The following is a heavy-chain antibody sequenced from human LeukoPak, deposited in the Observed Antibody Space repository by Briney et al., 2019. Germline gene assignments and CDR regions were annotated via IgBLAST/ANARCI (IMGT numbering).Heavy chain of an antibody. CDR1: GFTFSDYY. Sequence: PGGSLRLSCAASGFTFSDYYMSWIRQAPGKGLEWVSYISSSGSTLYYVASVKGRFTISRENAKNSVYLQMNSLRAEDTAVYYCARDRGSSWSYYYYGMDVWGQGTTVTVSS. D-gene: IGHD6-13*01. CDR3: ARDRGSSWSYYYYGMDV. J-gene: IGHJ6*02. V-gene: IGHV3-11*01. CDR2: ISSSGSTL.